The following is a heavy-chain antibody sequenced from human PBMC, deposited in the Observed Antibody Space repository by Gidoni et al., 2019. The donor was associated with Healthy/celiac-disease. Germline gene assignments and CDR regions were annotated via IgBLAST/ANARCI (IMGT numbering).Heavy chain of an antibody. D-gene: IGHD4-17*01. J-gene: IGHJ6*02. Sequence: EVQLVESGGGLVQPGRSLSLSCTASGFTFGDYALSWFRQAPGKGLEWVGFIRSKAYGGTTEYAASVKGRFTISRDDSKSIAYLQMNSLKTEDTAVYYCTREDKIPTTVTSFGMDVWGQGTTVTVSS. CDR3: TREDKIPTTVTSFGMDV. CDR2: IRSKAYGGTT. CDR1: GFTFGDYA. V-gene: IGHV3-49*03.